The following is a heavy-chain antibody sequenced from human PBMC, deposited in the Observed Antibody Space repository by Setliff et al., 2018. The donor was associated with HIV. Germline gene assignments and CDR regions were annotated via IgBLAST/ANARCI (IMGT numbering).Heavy chain of an antibody. CDR3: ARVYDSSRFFDY. CDR2: GNHSGSN. CDR1: GGSFSGYY. V-gene: IGHV4-34*01. Sequence: SETLSLTCAVYGGSFSGYYWSWIRQPPGKGLGWIGEGNHSGSNNYNPSLKIRGTISVDTSKNQFSLQLSSVTAADTAVYYCARVYDSSRFFDYWGQGTLVTVSS. J-gene: IGHJ4*02. D-gene: IGHD3-22*01.